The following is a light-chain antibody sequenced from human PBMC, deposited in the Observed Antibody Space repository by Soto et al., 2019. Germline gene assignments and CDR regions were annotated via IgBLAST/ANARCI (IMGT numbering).Light chain of an antibody. J-gene: IGKJ5*01. CDR3: QRGYNTPL. Sequence: DIQMTQTPSYLFASVGDRITITCRASQNISTYLNWYQQKPGKAPKLLIYAASSLQSGVPSRFSGSGSGTDFTLTISSLQPEDFATYYCQRGYNTPLFGQGTRLEIK. CDR2: AAS. CDR1: QNISTY. V-gene: IGKV1-39*01.